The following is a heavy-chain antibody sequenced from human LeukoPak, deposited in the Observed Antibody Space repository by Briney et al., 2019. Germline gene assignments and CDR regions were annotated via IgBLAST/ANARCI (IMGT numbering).Heavy chain of an antibody. CDR1: GFTFSIYS. Sequence: GGSLRLSCAASGFTFSIYSMNWVRQAPGKGLEGVSSISSSSRYIYYTDSVKGRFTISRDNAKNSLYLQMNSLRAEDTAVYYCARNTGYYYDSSGSRGYYYYGMDVWGQGTTVTVSS. CDR3: ARNTGYYYDSSGSRGYYYYGMDV. D-gene: IGHD3-22*01. J-gene: IGHJ6*02. CDR2: ISSSSRYI. V-gene: IGHV3-21*01.